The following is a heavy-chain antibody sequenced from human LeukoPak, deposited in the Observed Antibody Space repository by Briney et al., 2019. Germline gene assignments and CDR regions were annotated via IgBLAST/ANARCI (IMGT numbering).Heavy chain of an antibody. CDR3: ARIPRGYYYLDV. Sequence: PGGSLRLSCAASGFTFSDYYMSWIRQAPGKGLEWVSHISSSGSNIYYADSVKGRFTLSRDNGKNSLYLQMNNVRAEDSAVYYCARIPRGYYYLDVWGKGTTVTVSS. CDR1: GFTFSDYY. D-gene: IGHD3-10*01. V-gene: IGHV3-11*04. J-gene: IGHJ6*03. CDR2: ISSSGSNI.